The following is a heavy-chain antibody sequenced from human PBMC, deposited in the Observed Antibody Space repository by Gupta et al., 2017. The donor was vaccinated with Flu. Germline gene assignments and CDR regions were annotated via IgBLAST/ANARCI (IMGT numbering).Heavy chain of an antibody. CDR3: TTSQDSPSDY. Sequence: GVAFITYGMHWVLQAPGKGLEWVAFLSYDGSDEYYADSVKGRVPISRDHSKDTLYLQMNTLISAYTGFYYFTTSQDSPSDYSCHGTLVTVSS. V-gene: IGHV3-30*03. CDR2: LSYDGSDE. D-gene: IGHD1-1*01. CDR1: GVAFITYG. J-gene: IGHJ4*03.